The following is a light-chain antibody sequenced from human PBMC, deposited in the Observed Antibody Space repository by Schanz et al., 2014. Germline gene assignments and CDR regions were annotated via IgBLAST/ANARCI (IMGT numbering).Light chain of an antibody. J-gene: IGLJ2*01. CDR1: SSDVGGYNY. CDR3: SSYTSSSTPV. Sequence: QSALTQPPSASGSPGQSVTISCTGTSSDVGGYNYVSWYQQHPGKAPKLMIFDVNQRPSGVPDRFSDSKSGTSASLAISGLQAEDEADYYCSSYTSSSTPVFGGGTKLTVL. V-gene: IGLV2-8*01. CDR2: DVN.